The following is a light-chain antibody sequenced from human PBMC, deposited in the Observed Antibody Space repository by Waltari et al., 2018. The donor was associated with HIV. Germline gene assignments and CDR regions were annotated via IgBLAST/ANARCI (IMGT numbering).Light chain of an antibody. Sequence: QSALTQPASVSGSPGQSITISCTGTSSDIGGYNYVSWYQQHPGKAPKLVIYDVSKRPSGVSNRFSGSKSGNTASLTISGLQAEDETDYYCCSYAGSRTWVFGGGTKLTVL. J-gene: IGLJ3*02. CDR2: DVS. V-gene: IGLV2-23*02. CDR3: CSYAGSRTWV. CDR1: SSDIGGYNY.